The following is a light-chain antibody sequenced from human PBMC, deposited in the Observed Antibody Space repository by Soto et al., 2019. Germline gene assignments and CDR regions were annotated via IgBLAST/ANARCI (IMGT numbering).Light chain of an antibody. CDR1: SSDVGGYNY. CDR2: EVS. V-gene: IGLV2-14*01. CDR3: SSYTSSSAYV. Sequence: QSVLTQPASVSGSPGQSITISCTGTSSDVGGYNYVSWYQQHPGKAPKLMIYEVSNRPSGVSTRFSGSKSGNTASLTISGLKAEDEADYYCSSYTSSSAYVFGTGTKV. J-gene: IGLJ1*01.